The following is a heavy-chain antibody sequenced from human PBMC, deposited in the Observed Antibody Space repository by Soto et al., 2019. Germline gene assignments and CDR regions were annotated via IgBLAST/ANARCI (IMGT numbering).Heavy chain of an antibody. CDR1: GFTFSSYA. V-gene: IGHV3-23*01. D-gene: IGHD5-12*01. CDR2: ISGGGGST. J-gene: IGHJ4*02. CDR3: AKRGIWGYDYYYFDY. Sequence: EVQLLESGGGLVQPGGSLRLSCAASGFTFSSYAMSWVRQAPGKGLEWVSAISGGGGSTYYADSVKGRFTISRDNSKNTLYLQMNSLRAEDTAVYYCAKRGIWGYDYYYFDYWGQGTLVTVSS.